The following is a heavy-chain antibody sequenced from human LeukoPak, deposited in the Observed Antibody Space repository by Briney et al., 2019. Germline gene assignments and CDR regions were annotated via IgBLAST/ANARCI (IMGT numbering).Heavy chain of an antibody. Sequence: PGGSLRLSCVASGFTFSSYSMNWVRQAPGKGLEWVSYISSSSSTIYYADSVKGRFTISRDNAKNSLYLQMNSLRAEDTAVYYCARVGDGYNVGFDYWGQGTLVTVSS. CDR2: ISSSSSTI. CDR3: ARVGDGYNVGFDY. V-gene: IGHV3-48*01. J-gene: IGHJ4*02. CDR1: GFTFSSYS. D-gene: IGHD5-24*01.